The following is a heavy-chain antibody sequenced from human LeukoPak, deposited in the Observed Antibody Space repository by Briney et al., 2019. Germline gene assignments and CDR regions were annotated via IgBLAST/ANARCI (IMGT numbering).Heavy chain of an antibody. Sequence: SETLSLTCTVSGGSISSTSSYWGWIRQPPGKGLEWIATIYYSGSTYYNASLKSRITIAVDTSKSQFSLKLSSVTATDTAIYYCARELPRRYFDYWGQGTLVTVSS. CDR1: GGSISSTSSY. J-gene: IGHJ4*02. CDR3: ARELPRRYFDY. CDR2: IYYSGST. V-gene: IGHV4-39*02.